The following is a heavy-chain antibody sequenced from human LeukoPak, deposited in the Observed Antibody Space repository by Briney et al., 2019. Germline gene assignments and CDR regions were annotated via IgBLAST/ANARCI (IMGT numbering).Heavy chain of an antibody. CDR1: GGTFSRYA. CDR2: IIPIFGTA. CDR3: ARAAPLEQQLFPFDY. Sequence: PGKGSCQASGGTFSRYAIIWGRQAPGPRLERRGGIIPIFGTANYAQKFQGRVTITADKSTSTAYMELSSLRSEDTAVYYCARAAPLEQQLFPFDYWGQGTLVTVSS. V-gene: IGHV1-69*06. D-gene: IGHD6-13*01. J-gene: IGHJ4*02.